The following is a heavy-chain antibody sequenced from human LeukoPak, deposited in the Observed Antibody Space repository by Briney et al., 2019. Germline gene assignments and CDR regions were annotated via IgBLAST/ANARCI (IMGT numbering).Heavy chain of an antibody. V-gene: IGHV4-59*01. CDR2: IYYSGST. CDR3: ARGYYGSGSSPNFDY. Sequence: GSLRLSCAASGFTFSDYYMSWIRQPPGKGLEWIGYIYYSGSTNYNPSLKSRVTISVDTSKNQLSLKLSSVTAADTAVYYCARGYYGSGSSPNFDYWGQGTLVTVSS. J-gene: IGHJ4*02. D-gene: IGHD3-10*01. CDR1: GFTFSDYY.